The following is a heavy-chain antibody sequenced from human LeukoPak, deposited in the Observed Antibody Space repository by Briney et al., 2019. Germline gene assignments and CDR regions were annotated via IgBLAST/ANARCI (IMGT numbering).Heavy chain of an antibody. CDR3: AKGPNSRSPHLGYFDY. V-gene: IGHV3-9*01. D-gene: IGHD6-6*01. Sequence: PGGSLRLSCAASGFTFDDYAMPWVRQAPGKGLEWVSGISWNSGSIDYADSVKGRFTISRDNAKNSLYLQMNSRRAEATALYYCAKGPNSRSPHLGYFDYWGQGTLVTVSS. CDR1: GFTFDDYA. CDR2: ISWNSGSI. J-gene: IGHJ4*02.